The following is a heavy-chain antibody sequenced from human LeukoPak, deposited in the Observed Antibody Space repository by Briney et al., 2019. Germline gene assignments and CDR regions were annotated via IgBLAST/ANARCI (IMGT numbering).Heavy chain of an antibody. CDR1: GGSISSYY. CDR2: IYTSGST. D-gene: IGHD3-10*01. V-gene: IGHV4-4*07. Sequence: SETLSLTCTVSGGSISSYYWSWIGNPPGKDRKGIGRIYTSGSTNYNPSLKSRVTMSVDTSKNQFSLKLSSVTAADTAVYYCARARSYGSGSNWFDPRGQGTLDTVSS. J-gene: IGHJ5*02. CDR3: ARARSYGSGSNWFDP.